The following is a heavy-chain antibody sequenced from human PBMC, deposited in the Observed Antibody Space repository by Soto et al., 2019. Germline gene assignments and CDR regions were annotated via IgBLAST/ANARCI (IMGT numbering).Heavy chain of an antibody. V-gene: IGHV1-69*01. CDR3: ASSAGLDHLLNYYGLNV. CDR2: IIPVLGTP. J-gene: IGHJ6*02. CDR1: GGTFTSTA. D-gene: IGHD6-13*01. Sequence: QVLLVQSSAEVKKPGSSVKVSCKASGGTFTSTAFSWVRQAPGQGLEWMGGIIPVLGTPNYAQKFQARLTVTADASSTTVHMELSSLRSDDTAVYYCASSAGLDHLLNYYGLNVWGQGTPVTV.